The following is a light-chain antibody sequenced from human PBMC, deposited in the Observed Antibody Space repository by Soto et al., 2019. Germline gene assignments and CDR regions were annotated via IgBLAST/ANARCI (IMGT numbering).Light chain of an antibody. CDR1: QSISSY. Sequence: IQMTQSPSSLSASVGDRVTITCRASQSISSYLNWYQQKPGKAPKLLIYAASRLQSGVPSRFSGSGSGTDFTLTISSLQPEDFATYYCQHSYSTPLFTFGPGTKVDIK. CDR2: AAS. J-gene: IGKJ3*01. CDR3: QHSYSTPLFT. V-gene: IGKV1-39*01.